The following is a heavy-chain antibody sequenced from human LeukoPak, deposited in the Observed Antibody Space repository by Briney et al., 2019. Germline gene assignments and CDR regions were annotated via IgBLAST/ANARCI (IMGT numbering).Heavy chain of an antibody. D-gene: IGHD6-19*01. J-gene: IGHJ6*02. V-gene: IGHV4-34*01. Sequence: SETLSLTCAVYGGSFSGYYWSWIRQPPGKGLEWIGEINHSGSTNYNPSLKSRVTISVDTSKNQFSLKLSSVTAADTAVYYCARDLSGGSGWDGLDVWGQGTTVIVSS. CDR2: INHSGST. CDR3: ARDLSGGSGWDGLDV. CDR1: GGSFSGYY.